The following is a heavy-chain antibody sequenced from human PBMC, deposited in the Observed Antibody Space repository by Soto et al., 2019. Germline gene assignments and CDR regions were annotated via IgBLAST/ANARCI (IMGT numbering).Heavy chain of an antibody. CDR1: GFTFNNYG. CDR2: VSYDGRVQ. CDR3: AKEISPTAGKWYFDL. D-gene: IGHD6-19*01. J-gene: IGHJ2*01. V-gene: IGHV3-30*18. Sequence: QVQLVESGGGVVQPGGSLRLSCAASGFTFNNYGMHWVRQAPGEGLEWVAVVSYDGRVQYYADSAKGRFTISRDNSKNPLYLQMNSRRDDDTAVYYCAKEISPTAGKWYFDLWGRGTLVTVSS.